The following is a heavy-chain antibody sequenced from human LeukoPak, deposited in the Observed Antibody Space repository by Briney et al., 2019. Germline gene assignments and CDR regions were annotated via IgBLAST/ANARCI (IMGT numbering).Heavy chain of an antibody. Sequence: GGSLRLSCAASGFMFSHYAMTWPRQAPGKGLEWVTTINNAYSAYYSDSVEGRSTISRHNSRNTLYLQMSSLRAEDTAVYYCAKPIDSNRYYSFVNWGQGTQVTVSS. CDR1: GFMFSHYA. V-gene: IGHV3-23*01. J-gene: IGHJ4*02. CDR3: AKPIDSNRYYSFVN. CDR2: INNAYSA. D-gene: IGHD3-22*01.